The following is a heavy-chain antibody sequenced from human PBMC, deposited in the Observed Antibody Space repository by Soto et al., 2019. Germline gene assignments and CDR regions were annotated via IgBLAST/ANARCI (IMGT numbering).Heavy chain of an antibody. D-gene: IGHD6-13*01. Sequence: ASVKVSCKASGGTFSSSAISWVRQAPGQGREWMGGIIPIFGTANYAQKFQGRVAITADESTSTAYMELSSLRSEDTAVYYCAREQQLVRGSFDYWGQGTLVTVSS. CDR2: IIPIFGTA. J-gene: IGHJ4*02. CDR1: GGTFSSSA. CDR3: AREQQLVRGSFDY. V-gene: IGHV1-69*13.